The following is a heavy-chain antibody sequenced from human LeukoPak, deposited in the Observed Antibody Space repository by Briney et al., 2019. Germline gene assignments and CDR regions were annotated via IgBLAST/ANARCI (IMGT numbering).Heavy chain of an antibody. V-gene: IGHV4-39*07. J-gene: IGHJ3*02. Sequence: SETLSLTCTVSGGSISSSSYYWGWIRQPPGKGLEWIGSIYYSGSTYYNPSLKSRVTISVDTSKNQFSLKLSSVTAADTAVYYCARDSLTGEGAFDIWGQGTMVTVSS. CDR3: ARDSLTGEGAFDI. CDR1: GGSISSSSYY. D-gene: IGHD7-27*01. CDR2: IYYSGST.